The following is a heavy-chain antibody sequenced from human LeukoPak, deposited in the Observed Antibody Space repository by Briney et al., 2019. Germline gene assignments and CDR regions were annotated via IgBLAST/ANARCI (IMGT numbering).Heavy chain of an antibody. Sequence: QLGGSLRLSCAASGFTFSSYAMSWVRQAPGKGLEWVSAISGSGGSTYYADSVKGRFAISRDNSKNTLYLQMNSLRAEDTAVYYCAKGGYSSGWRNYFDYWGQGTLVTVSS. J-gene: IGHJ4*02. CDR2: ISGSGGST. V-gene: IGHV3-23*01. CDR3: AKGGYSSGWRNYFDY. CDR1: GFTFSSYA. D-gene: IGHD6-19*01.